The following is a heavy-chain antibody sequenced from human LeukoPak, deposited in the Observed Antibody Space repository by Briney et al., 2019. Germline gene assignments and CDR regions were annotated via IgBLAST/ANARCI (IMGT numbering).Heavy chain of an antibody. CDR2: ISYDGSYK. CDR3: ARGVDYYENSGTIDY. D-gene: IGHD3-22*01. J-gene: IGHJ4*02. Sequence: PGGSLRLSCAASGFTFDRYPMHWVRQAPGKGLEWVALISYDGSYKFYGDSVKGRFTISRDNSKNTLYLQMNSLRAEDTAVYYCARGVDYYENSGTIDYWGQGTLVTVSS. V-gene: IGHV3-30-3*01. CDR1: GFTFDRYP.